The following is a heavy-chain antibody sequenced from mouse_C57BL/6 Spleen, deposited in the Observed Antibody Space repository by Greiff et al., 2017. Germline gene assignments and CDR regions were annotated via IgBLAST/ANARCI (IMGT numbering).Heavy chain of an antibody. CDR3: ARRALEGFDY. V-gene: IGHV1-76*01. CDR1: GYTFTDYY. Sequence: VQLQQSGAELVRPGASVKLSCKASGYTFTDYYINWVKQRPGQGLEWIARIYPGSGNTYYNEKFKGKATLTAEKSSSTAYMQLSSLTSEDSAVYFCARRALEGFDYWGQGTTLTVSS. CDR2: IYPGSGNT. D-gene: IGHD3-3*01. J-gene: IGHJ2*01.